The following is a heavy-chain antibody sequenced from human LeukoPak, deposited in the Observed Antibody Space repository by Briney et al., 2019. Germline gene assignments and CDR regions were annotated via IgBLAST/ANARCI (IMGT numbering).Heavy chain of an antibody. J-gene: IGHJ6*02. Sequence: SETLSLTCAVYGGSFSGYYWSWIRQPPGKGLEWIGEINHSGSTNYNPSLKSRVTISVDTSKNQFSLKLSSVTAADTAVYYCARANRIVVVPARRYYYYYYGMDVWGQGTTVTVSS. CDR2: INHSGST. D-gene: IGHD2-2*01. CDR3: ARANRIVVVPARRYYYYYYGMDV. CDR1: GGSFSGYY. V-gene: IGHV4-34*01.